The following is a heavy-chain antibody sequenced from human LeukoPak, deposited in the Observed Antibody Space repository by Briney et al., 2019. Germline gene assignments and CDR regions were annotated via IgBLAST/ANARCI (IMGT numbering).Heavy chain of an antibody. CDR1: GGTFSSYA. CDR2: ISAYNGNT. J-gene: IGHJ4*02. Sequence: ASVKVSCKASGGTFSSYAISWVRQAPGQGLEWMGWISAYNGNTNYAQKLQGRVTMTTDTSTRTAYMELRSLRSDDKAVYYCARARYSSSWYFDYWGQGTLVTVSS. V-gene: IGHV1-18*01. D-gene: IGHD6-13*01. CDR3: ARARYSSSWYFDY.